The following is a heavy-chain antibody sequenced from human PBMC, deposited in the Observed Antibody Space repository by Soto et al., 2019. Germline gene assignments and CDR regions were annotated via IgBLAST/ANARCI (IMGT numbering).Heavy chain of an antibody. V-gene: IGHV1-18*01. D-gene: IGHD3-10*01. Sequence: ASVKVSCKASGYTFTSYGISWVRQAPGQGLEWMGWISAYNGNTNYAQKLQGRVTMTTDTSTSTAYMELRSLRSDDTAVYYCARDLESFPSQAIDYWGQGTLVTVSS. CDR1: GYTFTSYG. J-gene: IGHJ4*02. CDR2: ISAYNGNT. CDR3: ARDLESFPSQAIDY.